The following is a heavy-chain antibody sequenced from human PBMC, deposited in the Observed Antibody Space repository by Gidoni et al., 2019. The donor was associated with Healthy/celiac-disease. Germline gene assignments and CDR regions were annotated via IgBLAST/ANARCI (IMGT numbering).Heavy chain of an antibody. J-gene: IGHJ4*02. CDR3: VRDCSSTSCYLVDY. Sequence: EVQLVQSGAEVKKPGESMRISCKGSGYSFTSYWISWVRQMPGKGLEWMGRIDPSDSYTNYSPSFQGHVTISSDKSISTAYLQWSSLKASDTAMYYCVRDCSSTSCYLVDYWGQGTLVTVSS. CDR2: IDPSDSYT. CDR1: GYSFTSYW. V-gene: IGHV5-10-1*03. D-gene: IGHD2-2*01.